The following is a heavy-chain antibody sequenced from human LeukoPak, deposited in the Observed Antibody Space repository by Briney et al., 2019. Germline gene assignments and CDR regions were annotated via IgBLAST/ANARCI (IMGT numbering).Heavy chain of an antibody. CDR3: ASNGDCSSTSCYPI. J-gene: IGHJ1*01. V-gene: IGHV1-69*05. D-gene: IGHD2-2*01. Sequence: ASVKVSCKASGGTFSSYAISWVRQAPGQGLEWMGGIIPIFGTANYAQKFQGRVTITTDESTSTAYMELSSLRSEDTAVYYCASNGDCSSTSCYPIWGQGTLVTVSS. CDR1: GGTFSSYA. CDR2: IIPIFGTA.